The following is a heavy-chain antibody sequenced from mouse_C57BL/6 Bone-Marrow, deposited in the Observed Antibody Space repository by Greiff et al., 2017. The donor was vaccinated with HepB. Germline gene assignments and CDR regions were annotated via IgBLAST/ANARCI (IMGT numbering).Heavy chain of an antibody. Sequence: QVQLQQSGAELVKPGASVKLSCKASGYTFTSYWMHWVKQRPGQGLEWIGMIHPNSGSTNYNEKFKSKATLTVDKSSSTADMQLSSLTSEDYAVYYCARRAIYYGNSWFAYWGQGTLVTVSA. D-gene: IGHD2-1*01. CDR1: GYTFTSYW. V-gene: IGHV1-64*01. CDR3: ARRAIYYGNSWFAY. J-gene: IGHJ3*01. CDR2: IHPNSGST.